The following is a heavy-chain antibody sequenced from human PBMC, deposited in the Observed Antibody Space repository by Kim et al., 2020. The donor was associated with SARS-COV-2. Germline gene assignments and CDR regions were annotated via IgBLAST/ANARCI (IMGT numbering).Heavy chain of an antibody. V-gene: IGHV4-39*01. D-gene: IGHD3-10*01. Sequence: TLSLTCTVSGGSISSSSYYWGWIRQPPGKGLEWIGSIYYSGSTYYNPSLKSRVTISVDTSKNQFSLKLSSVTAADTAVYYCARQATMVRGVMANWFDPCGQGTLVTLSS. CDR3: ARQATMVRGVMANWFDP. CDR1: GGSISSSSYY. CDR2: IYYSGST. J-gene: IGHJ5*02.